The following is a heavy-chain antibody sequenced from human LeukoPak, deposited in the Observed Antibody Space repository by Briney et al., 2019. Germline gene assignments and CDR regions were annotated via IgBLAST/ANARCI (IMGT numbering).Heavy chain of an antibody. CDR3: ARDDSSSSQLDY. CDR2: ISPNSGGT. Sequence: ASVKVSCKASGHTFTAYYMHWVRQAPGQGLEWMGRISPNSGGTNYAQKFQGRVTITRDASISTAYMELSRLRSDDAAVYYCARDDSSSSQLDYWGQGTLVTVSS. J-gene: IGHJ4*02. V-gene: IGHV1-2*06. CDR1: GHTFTAYY. D-gene: IGHD6-6*01.